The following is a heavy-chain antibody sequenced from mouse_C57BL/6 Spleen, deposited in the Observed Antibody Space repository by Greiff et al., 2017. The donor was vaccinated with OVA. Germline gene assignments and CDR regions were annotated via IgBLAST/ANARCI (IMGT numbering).Heavy chain of an antibody. CDR2: IHPNSGST. CDR1: GYTFTSYW. Sequence: QVQLQQPGAELVKPGASVKLSCKASGYTFTSYWMHWVKQRPGQGLEWIGMIHPNSGSTNYNEKFKSKATLTVDKSSSTAYMQLSSLTSEDSAVYYCARSRGYDYDRGYFDYWGQGTTLTVSS. D-gene: IGHD2-4*01. V-gene: IGHV1-64*01. J-gene: IGHJ2*01. CDR3: ARSRGYDYDRGYFDY.